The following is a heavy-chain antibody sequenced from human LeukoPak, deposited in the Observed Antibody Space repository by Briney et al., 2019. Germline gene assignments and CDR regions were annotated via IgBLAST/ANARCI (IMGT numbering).Heavy chain of an antibody. Sequence: SQTLSLTCAISRDSVSSNSAAWNWIRQSPSRGLEWLGRTYYRSKWYNDYAVSVKSRITINPDTSKNQFSLQLNSVTPEDTAVYYCARAAAGAVAGTGYYYYMDVWGKGTTVTVSS. V-gene: IGHV6-1*01. D-gene: IGHD6-19*01. CDR2: TYYRSKWYN. CDR3: ARAAAGAVAGTGYYYYMDV. J-gene: IGHJ6*03. CDR1: RDSVSSNSAA.